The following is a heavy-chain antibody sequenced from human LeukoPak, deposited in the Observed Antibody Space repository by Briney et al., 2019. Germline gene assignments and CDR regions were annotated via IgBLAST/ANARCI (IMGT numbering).Heavy chain of an antibody. CDR3: ARLNDFGI. Sequence: SETLSLTCTVSGGSISGDHWNWIRQPPGKGLEWIGYVCSGRNTNYNPSLKSRVTISIDTSKNQFSLKLSSVTAADTAVYYCARLNDFGIWGQGTTVTVSS. J-gene: IGHJ3*02. CDR2: VCSGRNT. V-gene: IGHV4-59*08. CDR1: GGSISGDH.